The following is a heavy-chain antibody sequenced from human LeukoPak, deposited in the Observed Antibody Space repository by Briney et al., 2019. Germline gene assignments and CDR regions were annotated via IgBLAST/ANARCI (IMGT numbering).Heavy chain of an antibody. CDR3: AKVNYYESSGYYDY. V-gene: IGHV3-30*18. D-gene: IGHD3-22*01. Sequence: GGSLRLSCAASGFPFSSYGMHWVRQAPGKGLEWVAVISHDGTNKYYVDSVKGRFTISRDNSKNTLYLQMNSLRAEDTAVYYCAKVNYYESSGYYDYWGQGILVTVSS. CDR1: GFPFSSYG. J-gene: IGHJ4*02. CDR2: ISHDGTNK.